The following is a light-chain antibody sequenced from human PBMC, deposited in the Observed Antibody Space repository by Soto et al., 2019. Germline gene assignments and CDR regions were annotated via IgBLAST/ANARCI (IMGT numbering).Light chain of an antibody. CDR3: QQYYSTPPT. V-gene: IGKV4-1*01. CDR1: QSALYSSNNKNY. CDR2: WAS. J-gene: IGKJ1*01. Sequence: DIVMTQSPDSLAVSLGERATVNCKSSQSALYSSNNKNYLAWYQQKPGQPAKLLIYWASTRESGVPDRFSGSGSGTDFTLTISSLQAEDMAIYYCQQYYSTPPTFGQGTKVEIK.